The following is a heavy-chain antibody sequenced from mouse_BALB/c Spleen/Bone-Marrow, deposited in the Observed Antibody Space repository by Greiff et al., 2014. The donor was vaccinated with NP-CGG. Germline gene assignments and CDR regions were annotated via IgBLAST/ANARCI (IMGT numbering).Heavy chain of an antibody. CDR1: GFTFSDYY. J-gene: IGHJ4*01. D-gene: IGHD2-1*01. Sequence: EVMLVESGGGLVKPGGSLKLSCAASGFTFSDYYMYWVRQTPEKRLEWVATISDGGSYTYYPDSVKGRFTISRDNAKNNLYLQVSSLKSEDTAMYYCARGNYGNYGAMDYWGQRTSVTVSS. CDR3: ARGNYGNYGAMDY. CDR2: ISDGGSYT. V-gene: IGHV5-4*02.